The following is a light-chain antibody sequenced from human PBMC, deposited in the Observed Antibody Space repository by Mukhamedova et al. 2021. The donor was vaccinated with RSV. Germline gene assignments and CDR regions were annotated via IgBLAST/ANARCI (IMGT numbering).Light chain of an antibody. CDR3: QQSYGTPYT. Sequence: WYQRRVHGEAPKLLIFGASSFESGVPSRFSGAGSGTFFTLTITNVQPEDFATYFCQQSYGTPYTFGQGTQLEIK. CDR2: GAS. J-gene: IGKJ2*01. V-gene: IGKV1-39*01.